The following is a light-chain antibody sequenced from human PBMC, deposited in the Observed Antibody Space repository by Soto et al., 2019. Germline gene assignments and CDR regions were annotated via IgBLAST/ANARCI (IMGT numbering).Light chain of an antibody. CDR1: SSNIGAGYD. CDR3: QSYDNSLSALV. J-gene: IGLJ2*01. Sequence: QSVLTQPPSVSGAPGQRVTISCTGSSSNIGAGYDVHWYQHLPGTAPKLLIYTNDVRPSRVPDRFSGSKSGTSASLAVTGLQAEDEGDYYCQSYDNSLSALVFGGGTKLTVL. CDR2: TND. V-gene: IGLV1-40*01.